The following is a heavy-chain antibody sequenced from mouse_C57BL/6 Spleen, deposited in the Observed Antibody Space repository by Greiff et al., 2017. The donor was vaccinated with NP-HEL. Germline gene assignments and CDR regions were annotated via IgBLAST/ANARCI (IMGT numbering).Heavy chain of an antibody. J-gene: IGHJ1*03. CDR3: ASGGGYFDV. CDR2: IDPSDSYT. V-gene: IGHV1-69*01. Sequence: QVQLQQPGAELVMPGASVKLSCKASGYTFTSYWMHWVKQRPGQGLEWIGEIDPSDSYTNYNQKFKGKSTLTVDKSSSTAYMQLSSLTSEDSAVYCCASGGGYFDVWGTGTTVTVAS. CDR1: GYTFTSYW.